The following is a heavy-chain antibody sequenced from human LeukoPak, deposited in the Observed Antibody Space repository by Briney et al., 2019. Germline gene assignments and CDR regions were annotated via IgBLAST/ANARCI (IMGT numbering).Heavy chain of an antibody. D-gene: IGHD3-22*01. CDR3: ARVSSTGYAVSSGLYY. V-gene: IGHV3-7*03. CDR1: GFTFNNYW. J-gene: IGHJ4*02. Sequence: GGSLRLSCAASGFTFNNYWMNWVRQAPGKGLEWVANIKQGGSEKYYVDSVKGRFTISRDNAKNSLYLQMNSLRAEDTAVYFCARVSSTGYAVSSGLYYWGQGALVTVSS. CDR2: IKQGGSEK.